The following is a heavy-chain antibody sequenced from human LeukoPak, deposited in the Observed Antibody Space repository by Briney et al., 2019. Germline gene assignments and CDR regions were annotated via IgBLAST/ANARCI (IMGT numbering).Heavy chain of an antibody. J-gene: IGHJ4*02. CDR1: GFTFSNAW. V-gene: IGHV3-15*01. Sequence: GGSLRLSCAASGFTFSNAWMSWVRQAPGKGLEWVGRIKSKTDGGTTDYAAPVKGRFTISRDDSKNTLYLQMNSLKTKDTAVYYCTTEMYYYGSGSSRPFDYWGQGTLVTVSS. CDR2: IKSKTDGGTT. D-gene: IGHD3-10*01. CDR3: TTEMYYYGSGSSRPFDY.